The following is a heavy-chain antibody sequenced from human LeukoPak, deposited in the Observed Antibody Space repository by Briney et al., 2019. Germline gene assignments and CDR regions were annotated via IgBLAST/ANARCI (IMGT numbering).Heavy chain of an antibody. J-gene: IGHJ4*02. CDR3: ARMYASSGYWTTYFDY. D-gene: IGHD3-22*01. CDR2: IYYSGST. V-gene: IGHV4-39*07. Sequence: SETLSLTCTVSGGSISSSSYYWGWIRQPPGKGLEWIGSIYYSGSTYYNPSLKSRVTISVDTSKNQFSLKLNSVTAADTALYYCARMYASSGYWTTYFDYWGQGTLVTVSS. CDR1: GGSISSSSYY.